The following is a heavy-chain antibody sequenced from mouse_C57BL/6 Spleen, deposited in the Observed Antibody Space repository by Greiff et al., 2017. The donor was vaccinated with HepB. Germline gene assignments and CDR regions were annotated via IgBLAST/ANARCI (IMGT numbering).Heavy chain of an antibody. CDR1: GFTFSSYA. V-gene: IGHV5-4*01. Sequence: EVQVVESGGGLVKPGGSLKLSCAASGFTFSSYAMSWVRQTPEKRLEWVATISDGGSYTYYPDNVKGRFTISRDNAKNNLYLQMSHLKSEDTAMYYCARAIVYFDYGGQGTTLTVSS. D-gene: IGHD2-12*01. CDR3: ARAIVYFDY. J-gene: IGHJ2*01. CDR2: ISDGGSYT.